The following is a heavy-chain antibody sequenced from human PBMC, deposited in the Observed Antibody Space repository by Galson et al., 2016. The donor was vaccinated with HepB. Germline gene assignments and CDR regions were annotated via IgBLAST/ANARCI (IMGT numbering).Heavy chain of an antibody. J-gene: IGHJ2*01. CDR3: ARPLMVCRGRTGYSEGYCAL. D-gene: IGHD6-25*01. CDR2: IYPDDSDT. CDR1: GYKFTNYW. V-gene: IGHV5-51*03. Sequence: QSGAEVKKPGESLKISCKGSGYKFTNYWIAWVRQMPGKGLEWMGTIYPDDSDTRYSPSFQGQVTISADKSISTAYLQWSSLKASDTAIYYCARPLMVCRGRTGYSEGYCALGGRGTVVTVSS.